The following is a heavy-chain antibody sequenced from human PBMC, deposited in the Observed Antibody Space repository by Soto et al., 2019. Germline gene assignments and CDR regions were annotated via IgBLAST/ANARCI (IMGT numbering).Heavy chain of an antibody. J-gene: IGHJ6*03. CDR2: IYYSGST. D-gene: IGHD6-19*01. Sequence: SETLSLTCTVSGGSISSYYWSWIRQPPGKGLEWIGYIYYSGSTNYNPSLKSRVTISVDTSKNQFSLKLSSVTAADTAVYYCARDLWRSGWFYYYMDVWGKGTTVTVSS. CDR1: GGSISSYY. V-gene: IGHV4-59*01. CDR3: ARDLWRSGWFYYYMDV.